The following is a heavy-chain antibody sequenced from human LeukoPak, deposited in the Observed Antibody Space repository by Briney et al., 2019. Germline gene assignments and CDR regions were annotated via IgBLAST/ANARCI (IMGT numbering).Heavy chain of an antibody. Sequence: ASVKVSCKASGGTFSSYAISWVRQAPGQGLEWMGGIIPIFGTANHAQKFQGRVTITADESTSTAYMELSSLRSEDTAVYYCARDGAAAGLDYWGQGTLVTVSS. CDR3: ARDGAAAGLDY. CDR1: GGTFSSYA. CDR2: IIPIFGTA. J-gene: IGHJ4*02. D-gene: IGHD6-13*01. V-gene: IGHV1-69*13.